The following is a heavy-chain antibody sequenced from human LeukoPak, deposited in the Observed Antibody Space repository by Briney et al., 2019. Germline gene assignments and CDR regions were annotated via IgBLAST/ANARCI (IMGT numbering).Heavy chain of an antibody. D-gene: IGHD3-22*01. CDR2: IYYSGST. CDR3: ARVTLSGYSDY. V-gene: IGHV4-39*01. J-gene: IGHJ4*02. Sequence: PSETLSLTCTVSGGSISSSSYYWGWIRQPPGKGLEWIGSIYYSGSTYYNPSLKSRVTISVDTSKNQFSLKLSSVTAADTAVYYCARVTLSGYSDYWGQGTLVAVSS. CDR1: GGSISSSSYY.